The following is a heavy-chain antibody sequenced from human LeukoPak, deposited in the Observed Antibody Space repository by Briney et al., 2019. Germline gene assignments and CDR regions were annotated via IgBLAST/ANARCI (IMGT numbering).Heavy chain of an antibody. J-gene: IGHJ4*02. V-gene: IGHV3-11*05. Sequence: PGGSLRLSCATSGSPFTDSPMNWVRQAPGQGLEWVSNIRTSTEGTNYAIYADSVKGRVTFSRDDATNTLYLHMHSLRDDDTAVYYCARDQRYAFDYWGRGILVTVSS. CDR2: IRTST. CDR3: ARDQRYAFDY. D-gene: IGHD3-9*01. CDR1: GSPFTDSP.